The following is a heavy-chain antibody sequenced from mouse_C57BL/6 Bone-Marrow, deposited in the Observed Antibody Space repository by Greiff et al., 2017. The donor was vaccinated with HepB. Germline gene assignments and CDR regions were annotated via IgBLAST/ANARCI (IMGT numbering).Heavy chain of an antibody. V-gene: IGHV10-1*01. J-gene: IGHJ4*01. CDR3: VRGAQATFYYAMDY. Sequence: EVKLVESGGGLVQPKGSLKLSCAASGFSFNTYAMNWVRQAPGKGLEWVARIRSKSNNYATYYADSVKDRFTISRDDSESMLYLQMNNLKTEDTAMYYCVRGAQATFYYAMDYWGQGTSVTVSS. CDR2: IRSKSNNYAT. D-gene: IGHD3-2*02. CDR1: GFSFNTYA.